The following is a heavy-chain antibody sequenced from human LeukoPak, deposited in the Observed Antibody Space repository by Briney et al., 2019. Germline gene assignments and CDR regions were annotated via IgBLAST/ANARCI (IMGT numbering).Heavy chain of an antibody. CDR1: GGSISSSSYY. D-gene: IGHD6-13*01. CDR3: ARERIAAAAFDY. V-gene: IGHV4-39*07. CDR2: IYYSGST. J-gene: IGHJ4*02. Sequence: PSETLSLTCTVSGGSISSSSYYWAWIRQPAGKGLEWIGSIYYSGSTYYNPSLRSRVTISVDTSKNQFSLKLSSVTAADTAVYYGARERIAAAAFDYWGQGTLVTVSS.